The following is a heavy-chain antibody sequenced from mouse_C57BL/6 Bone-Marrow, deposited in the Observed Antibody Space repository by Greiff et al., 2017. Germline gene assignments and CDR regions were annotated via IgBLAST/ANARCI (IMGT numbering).Heavy chain of an antibody. V-gene: IGHV5-4*01. CDR1: GFTFSSYA. Sequence: EVQRVESRGGLVKPGGSLKLSCAASGFTFSSYAMSWVRQTPEKRLEWVATISDGGSYTYYPDNVKGRFTISRDNAKNNLYLQMSHLKSEDTAMYYCARDGETAQAFYAMDYWGQGTSVTVSS. J-gene: IGHJ4*01. CDR2: ISDGGSYT. CDR3: ARDGETAQAFYAMDY. D-gene: IGHD3-2*02.